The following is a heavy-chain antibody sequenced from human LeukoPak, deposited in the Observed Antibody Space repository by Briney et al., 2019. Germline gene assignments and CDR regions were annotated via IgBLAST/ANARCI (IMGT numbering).Heavy chain of an antibody. D-gene: IGHD3-9*01. CDR2: IYNSGST. CDR1: GGSVSSGSYY. V-gene: IGHV4-61*01. Sequence: TSETLSLTCTVSGGSVSSGSYYWRWIRQPPGKGLEWNGYIYNSGSTNYNPSLKSRVTISVDTSKNQFSLKLSSVTAADTAVYYCARVRYYDILTGTLTGYFDYWGQGTLVTVSS. J-gene: IGHJ4*02. CDR3: ARVRYYDILTGTLTGYFDY.